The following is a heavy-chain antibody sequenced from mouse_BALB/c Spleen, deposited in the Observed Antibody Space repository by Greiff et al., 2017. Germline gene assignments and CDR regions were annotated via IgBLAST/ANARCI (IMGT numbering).Heavy chain of an antibody. CDR3: ARSNMISWLAY. J-gene: IGHJ3*01. V-gene: IGHV1-9*01. Sequence: QVPVKQSGAELLQPGASVKISCKASGYTFRSYWIDWVKQSPGHGLEWIGEILPGSGSTNYNEKFKGKATFTADTSSNTAYMQLSSLTSEDSAVYYSARSNMISWLAYWGQGTLVTVAA. CDR2: ILPGSGST. D-gene: IGHD2-4*01. CDR1: GYTFRSYW.